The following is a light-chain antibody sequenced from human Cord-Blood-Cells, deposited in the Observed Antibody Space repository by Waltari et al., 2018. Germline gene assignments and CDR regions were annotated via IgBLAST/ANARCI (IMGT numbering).Light chain of an antibody. Sequence: QYALTQPRSVSGSPGQSVTISCTGTSSDVGGYNYVSWYQQHPGKAPKLMLYDVSKRPSGVPDRFSGSKSGNTASLTISGLQAEDEADYYCCSYAGSYTLVFGGGTKLTVL. CDR1: SSDVGGYNY. CDR3: CSYAGSYTLV. J-gene: IGLJ3*02. CDR2: DVS. V-gene: IGLV2-11*01.